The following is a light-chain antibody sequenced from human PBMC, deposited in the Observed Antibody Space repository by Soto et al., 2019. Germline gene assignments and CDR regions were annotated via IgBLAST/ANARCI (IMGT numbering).Light chain of an antibody. CDR2: VTS. CDR3: QQHNSYPLT. J-gene: IGKJ4*02. V-gene: IGKV1-9*01. Sequence: IQLTQSPSSLSASVGDRVTITCRASQGLSSYVAWSQQKPGKAPKLLIYVTSTLQSGVPSRFSGSGSGTDFTLTISSLQPEDFATYFCQQHNSYPLTFGGGTKLEIK. CDR1: QGLSSY.